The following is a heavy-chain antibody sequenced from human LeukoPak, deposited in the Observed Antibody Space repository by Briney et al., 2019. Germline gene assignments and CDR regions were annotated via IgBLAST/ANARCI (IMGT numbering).Heavy chain of an antibody. CDR1: GFTFSSYA. CDR2: ISYDGSNK. J-gene: IGHJ4*02. V-gene: IGHV3-30-3*01. CDR3: AREGVLRYFDWLSYFDY. D-gene: IGHD3-9*01. Sequence: PGGSLRLSCAASGFTFSSYAMHWVRQAPGKGLEWVAVISYDGSNKYYADSVKGRFTISRDNSKNTLYLQMNSLRAEDTAVYYCAREGVLRYFDWLSYFDYWGQGTLVTVSS.